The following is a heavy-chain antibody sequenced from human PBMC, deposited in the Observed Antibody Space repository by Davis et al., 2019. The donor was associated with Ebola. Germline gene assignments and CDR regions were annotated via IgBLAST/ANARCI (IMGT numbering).Heavy chain of an antibody. CDR1: GFTFNTIF. CDR2: LSDSGYEL. CDR3: ATYAQRGPDD. V-gene: IGHV3-23*01. Sequence: GESLKISCAASGFTFNTIFMSFYRQAPGKGLEWVSALSDSGYELRYADSVRGRFTISRDNSKNTVYLQMNSLRADDTAIYYCATYAQRGPDDWGRGTFVTVSS. J-gene: IGHJ4*02. D-gene: IGHD1-1*01.